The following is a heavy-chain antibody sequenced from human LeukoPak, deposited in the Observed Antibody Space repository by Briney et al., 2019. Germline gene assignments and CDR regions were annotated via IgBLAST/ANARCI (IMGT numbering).Heavy chain of an antibody. CDR3: ARGGSGSGYLYYFDY. J-gene: IGHJ4*02. CDR1: GGTFSSYA. D-gene: IGHD3-10*01. Sequence: SVKVSCKASGGTFSSYAISWVRQAPGQGLEWKGGIIPIFGTANYAQKFQGRVTITTDESTSTAYMELSSLRSEDTAVYYCARGGSGSGYLYYFDYWGQGTLVSVSS. V-gene: IGHV1-69*05. CDR2: IIPIFGTA.